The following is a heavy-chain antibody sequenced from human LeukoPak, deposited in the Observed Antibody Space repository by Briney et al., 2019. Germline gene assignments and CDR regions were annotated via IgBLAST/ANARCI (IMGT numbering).Heavy chain of an antibody. CDR3: ATEVRQQLVRFPLDY. CDR1: GYTFTSYY. D-gene: IGHD6-13*01. Sequence: ASVKVSCKASGYTFTSYYMHWVRQAPGQGLEWMGIINPSGGSTSYAQKFQGRVTMTRDTSTSTVYMELGSLRSEDTAVYYCATEVRQQLVRFPLDYWGQGTLVTVSS. J-gene: IGHJ4*02. CDR2: INPSGGST. V-gene: IGHV1-46*01.